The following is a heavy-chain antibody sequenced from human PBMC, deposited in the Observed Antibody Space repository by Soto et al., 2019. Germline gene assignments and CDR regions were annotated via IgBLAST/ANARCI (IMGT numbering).Heavy chain of an antibody. V-gene: IGHV1-69*02. CDR2: IIPMLGVR. D-gene: IGHD2-21*01. CDR3: TIGSWSGEVFDI. J-gene: IGHJ3*02. Sequence: QVQLVQSGAEVKKPGSSVKVSCRDSGGTFSTYSMFWVRQAPGQGLEWMGRIIPMLGVRNYAQRFQDRVTIIADKSTATVHMELSSLRSEDTALYYCTIGSWSGEVFDIWGQGTMVTVSS. CDR1: GGTFSTYS.